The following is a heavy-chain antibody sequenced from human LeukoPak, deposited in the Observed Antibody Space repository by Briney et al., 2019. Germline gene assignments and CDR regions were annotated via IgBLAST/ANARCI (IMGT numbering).Heavy chain of an antibody. D-gene: IGHD6-13*01. Sequence: PSETLSLTCTVSGGSISSGNFLWSWIRQPAEKGLEWLGRVSGSGTTYYNPSLEDRITISLDTSRNQFSMHLSSVTAADTAVYYCARGIPGIPASEIPLWGQGTLVSVSS. CDR2: VSGSGTT. CDR1: GGSISSGNFL. V-gene: IGHV4-61*02. CDR3: ARGIPGIPASEIPL. J-gene: IGHJ4*02.